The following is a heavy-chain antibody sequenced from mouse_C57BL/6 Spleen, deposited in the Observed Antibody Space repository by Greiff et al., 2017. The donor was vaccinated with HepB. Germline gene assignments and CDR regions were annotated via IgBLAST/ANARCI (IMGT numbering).Heavy chain of an antibody. J-gene: IGHJ2*01. Sequence: DVQLVESGGDLVKPGGSLKLSCAASGFSFSSYGMSWVRQTPDKRLEWVATISSGGSYNYYPDSVKGRVTISRDNAKNTLYLQMSSVKSEDTAMYYCARHEDAPDYWGQGTTLTVSS. CDR2: ISSGGSYN. CDR3: ARHEDAPDY. CDR1: GFSFSSYG. V-gene: IGHV5-6*01.